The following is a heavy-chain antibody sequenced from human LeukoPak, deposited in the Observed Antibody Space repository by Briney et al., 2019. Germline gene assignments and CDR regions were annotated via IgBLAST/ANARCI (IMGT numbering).Heavy chain of an antibody. CDR3: AKAQAFWYFDR. CDR1: GFTFSSYA. CDR2: ISGSGGST. D-gene: IGHD3-3*02. Sequence: GGSLRLSCAASGFTFSSYAMSWVRQAPGQGLEWVSAISGSGGSTYYADSVKGRFTISRDNSKNTLYLEMNSLRAEDTAVYYCAKAQAFWYFDRWGRGTLVTVSS. V-gene: IGHV3-23*01. J-gene: IGHJ2*01.